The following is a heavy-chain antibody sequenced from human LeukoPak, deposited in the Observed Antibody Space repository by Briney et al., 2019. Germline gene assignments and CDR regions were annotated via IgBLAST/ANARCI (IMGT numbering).Heavy chain of an antibody. Sequence: SETLSLTCTVSGDSFSSNYWSWIRQPPGKGLEWIGYIYYSGITNYNPALKSRVAISLDTSKNHFSLRLSSVTAADTAVYYCARGRVQEINIVVVVAATDFPETAHRKDTAYDYWGQGTLVTVSS. CDR3: ARGRVQEINIVVVVAATDFPETAHRKDTAYDY. V-gene: IGHV4-59*12. D-gene: IGHD2-15*01. CDR1: GDSFSSNY. J-gene: IGHJ4*02. CDR2: IYYSGIT.